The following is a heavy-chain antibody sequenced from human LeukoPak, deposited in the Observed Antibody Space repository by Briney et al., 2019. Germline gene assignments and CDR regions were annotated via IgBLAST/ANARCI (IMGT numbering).Heavy chain of an antibody. CDR2: IYSGGST. CDR3: ARKHYYDSSGFYPSIDY. J-gene: IGHJ4*02. V-gene: IGHV3-66*01. CDR1: GFTVSSNS. D-gene: IGHD3-22*01. Sequence: GGSLRLSCAASGFTVSSNSMSWVRQAPGQGLEWVSFIYSGGSTFYADSVKGRFTISRDNSKNTMYLQMNSLRAEDAAVYYCARKHYYDSSGFYPSIDYWGQGTLVTVSS.